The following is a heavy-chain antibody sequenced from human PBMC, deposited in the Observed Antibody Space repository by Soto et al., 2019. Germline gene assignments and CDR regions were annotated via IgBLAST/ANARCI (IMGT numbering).Heavy chain of an antibody. CDR2: MNPNSGNT. CDR1: GYTFTSYD. J-gene: IGHJ4*02. V-gene: IGHV1-8*01. D-gene: IGHD3-3*01. Sequence: ASVKVSCKASGYTFTSYDINWVRQATGQGLEWMGWMNPNSGNTGYAQKFQGRVTMTRNTSISTAYMELSSLRSEDTAVYYCAREMSDFWSGYYQFAYWGQGTLVTVSS. CDR3: AREMSDFWSGYYQFAY.